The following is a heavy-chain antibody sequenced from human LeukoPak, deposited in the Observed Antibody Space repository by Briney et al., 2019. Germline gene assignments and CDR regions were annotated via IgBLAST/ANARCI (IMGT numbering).Heavy chain of an antibody. J-gene: IGHJ4*02. CDR2: IYYSGST. CDR3: ARYSGYDFILDY. CDR1: GGSISSYY. V-gene: IGHV4-59*08. Sequence: SETLSLTCTVSGGSISSYYWSWIRQPPGKGLGWIGYIYYSGSTNYNPSLKSRVTISVDTSKNQFSLKLSSVTAADTAVYYCARYSGYDFILDYWGQGTLVTVSS. D-gene: IGHD5-12*01.